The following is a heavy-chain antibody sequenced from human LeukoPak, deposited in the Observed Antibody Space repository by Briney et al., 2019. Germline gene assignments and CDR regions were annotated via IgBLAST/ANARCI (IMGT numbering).Heavy chain of an antibody. J-gene: IGHJ3*02. D-gene: IGHD3-22*01. V-gene: IGHV4-59*08. CDR2: IYYSGST. CDR1: GGSISSYY. CDR3: ARSTRYYDSSGYYRVDAFDI. Sequence: SETLSLTCTVSGGSISSYYWSWIRQPPGKGLEWIGYIYYSGSTNYNPSLKSRVTISVDASKNQFSLKLSSVTAADTAVYYCARSTRYYDSSGYYRVDAFDIWGQGTMVTVSS.